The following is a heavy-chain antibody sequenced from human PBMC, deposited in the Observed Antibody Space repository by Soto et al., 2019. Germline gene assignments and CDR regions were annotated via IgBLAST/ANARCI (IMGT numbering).Heavy chain of an antibody. CDR2: ISAYNGNT. V-gene: IGHV1-18*01. D-gene: IGHD3-3*01. CDR3: ARVHYDFWSGYYHYFDY. CDR1: GYTFTSYG. J-gene: IGHJ4*02. Sequence: QVQLVQSGAEVKKPGASVKVSCKASGYTFTSYGISWVRQAPGQGLEWMGWISAYNGNTNYAQKLQGRVTMTTDTSTRTAYMELRSLRSDDTAVYYCARVHYDFWSGYYHYFDYWGQGTLVTVSS.